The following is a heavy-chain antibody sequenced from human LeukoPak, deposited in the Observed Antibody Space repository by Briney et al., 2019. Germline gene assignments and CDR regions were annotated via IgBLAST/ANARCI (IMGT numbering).Heavy chain of an antibody. CDR1: GFTFSSYG. D-gene: IGHD4-17*01. Sequence: GGSLRLSCAASGFTFSSYGMHWVRQAPGKGLECISVIYSGGSTDYADSVKGRLTISRDNSKNTLYLQMNSLRAEDTAVYYCARVVDHDYGDYYLDYWGQGTLVTVSS. CDR2: IYSGGST. J-gene: IGHJ4*02. V-gene: IGHV3-53*01. CDR3: ARVVDHDYGDYYLDY.